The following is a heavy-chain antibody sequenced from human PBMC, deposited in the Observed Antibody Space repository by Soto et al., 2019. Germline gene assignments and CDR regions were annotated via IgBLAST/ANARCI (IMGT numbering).Heavy chain of an antibody. Sequence: ASVKVSCKASGYTFTSYCTSWVRQAPGQGLEWMGWISAYNGNTNYAQKLQGRVTMTTDTSTSTAYMELRSLRSDDTAVYYCARVNRSSSWSKTYYYYGMDVWGQGTTVTVSS. D-gene: IGHD6-13*01. CDR2: ISAYNGNT. CDR3: ARVNRSSSWSKTYYYYGMDV. V-gene: IGHV1-18*04. J-gene: IGHJ6*02. CDR1: GYTFTSYC.